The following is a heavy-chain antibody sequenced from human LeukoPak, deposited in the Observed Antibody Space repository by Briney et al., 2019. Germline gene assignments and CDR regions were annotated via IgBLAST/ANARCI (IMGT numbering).Heavy chain of an antibody. D-gene: IGHD6-13*01. CDR2: IYYSGST. J-gene: IGHJ4*02. CDR1: GGSISSGGYY. V-gene: IGHV4-31*03. Sequence: PSQTLSLTCTVSGGSISSGGYYWSWIRQHPGKGLEWIGYIYYSGSTYYNPSLKSRVIISVDTSKNQFSLKLSSVTAADTAVYYCARDIAGRGYSDYWGQGTLVTVSS. CDR3: ARDIAGRGYSDY.